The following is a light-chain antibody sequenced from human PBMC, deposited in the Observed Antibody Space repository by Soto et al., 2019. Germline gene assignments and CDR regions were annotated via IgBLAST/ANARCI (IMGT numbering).Light chain of an antibody. CDR1: QSVNQK. CDR3: QQRSNWPPA. CDR2: VAS. V-gene: IGKV3-15*01. J-gene: IGKJ4*01. Sequence: EIVLTQSPATLSVSPGERATLSCRASQSVNQKLGWYQQKPGQAPRLLIYVASYRATGIPARFSGSGSGTEYTLTISNLQAEDFAVYYCQQRSNWPPAFGGGTKVEIK.